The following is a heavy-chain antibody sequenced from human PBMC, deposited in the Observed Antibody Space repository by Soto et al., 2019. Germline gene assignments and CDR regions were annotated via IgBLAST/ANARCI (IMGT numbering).Heavy chain of an antibody. J-gene: IGHJ3*01. Sequence: EVQLLESGGGLVQPGGSLRLSCAASGFTFSSYAMSWVRQAPGKGLEWVSAISGSGGSTYYADSVKGRFTISRDNSKNTLYLQMNSLRAEDTAVYYCAKATTSNRRKYTRAALKWGQGTMVTVSS. CDR2: ISGSGGST. CDR3: AKATTSNRRKYTRAALK. CDR1: GFTFSSYA. D-gene: IGHD2-15*01. V-gene: IGHV3-23*01.